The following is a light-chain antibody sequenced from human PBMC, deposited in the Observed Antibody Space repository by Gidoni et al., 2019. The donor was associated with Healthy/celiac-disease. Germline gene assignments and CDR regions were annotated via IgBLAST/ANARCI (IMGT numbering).Light chain of an antibody. CDR2: EVS. CDR1: SSDVGGYNY. V-gene: IGLV2-14*01. Sequence: QSALTQHAPVSGSPGQSIPISCTGPSSDVGGYNYVSWYQRHPGKAPKLMIYEVSNRPSGISNRFSGSKSGNTATRTITGLQAEYEADYYCSTYTSSSTPWMFGGGTKLTVL. CDR3: STYTSSSTPWM. J-gene: IGLJ3*02.